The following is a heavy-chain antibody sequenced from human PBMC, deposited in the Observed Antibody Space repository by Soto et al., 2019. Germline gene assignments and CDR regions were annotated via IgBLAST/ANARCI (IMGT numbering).Heavy chain of an antibody. D-gene: IGHD1-1*01. Sequence: EVHLLESGGGLVQPGGSLRVSCAASGFTFDNYVMTWVRQAPGKGLEWVSAISGNSGFSWYADSVKGRFTLSRDNFKNTLYLEMNNLRAEDTAVYFCARVDDWNNARSFDRWGQGTLVTVSS. CDR2: ISGNSGFS. V-gene: IGHV3-23*01. J-gene: IGHJ5*02. CDR3: ARVDDWNNARSFDR. CDR1: GFTFDNYV.